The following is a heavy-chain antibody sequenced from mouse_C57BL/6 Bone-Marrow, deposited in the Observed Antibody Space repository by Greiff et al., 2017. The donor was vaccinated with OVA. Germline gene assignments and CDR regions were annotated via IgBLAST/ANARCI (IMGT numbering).Heavy chain of an antibody. CDR1: GYTFTSYG. CDR2: IYPRSGNT. V-gene: IGHV1-81*01. J-gene: IGHJ2*01. Sequence: VKLMESGAELARPGASVKLSCKASGYTFTSYGISWVKQRTGQGLEWIGEIYPRSGNTYYNEKFKGKATLTADKSSSTAYMELRSLTSEDSAVYFCARWSGKGDDYWGQGTTLTVSS. CDR3: ARWSGKGDDY. D-gene: IGHD1-3*01.